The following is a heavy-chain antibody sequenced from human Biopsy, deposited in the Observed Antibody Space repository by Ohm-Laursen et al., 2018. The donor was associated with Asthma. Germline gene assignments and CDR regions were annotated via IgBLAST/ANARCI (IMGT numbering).Heavy chain of an antibody. V-gene: IGHV3-30*18. J-gene: IGHJ4*02. Sequence: SLRLSCSAPGFMFRSFGMHWVRQAPGKGLEWVAVISYDGNHKFYEDSVKGRFTISRDNSKNTLYLQMNSLGTEDTAVYYCAKRRGYSGHDNDYWGQGTLVIVSS. CDR2: ISYDGNHK. D-gene: IGHD5-12*01. CDR3: AKRRGYSGHDNDY. CDR1: GFMFRSFG.